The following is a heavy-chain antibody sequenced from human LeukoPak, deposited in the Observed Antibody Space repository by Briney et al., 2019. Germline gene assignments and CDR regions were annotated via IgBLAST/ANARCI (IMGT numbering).Heavy chain of an antibody. Sequence: SVTLSFTSSVCTFTIYAISWVRQAPGQGLEWMGGIIPIFGTANYAQKFQGRVTITADESTSTAYMELSSLRSEDTAVYYCARSSPAYCGGDCPTSNFDYWGQGTLVTVSS. D-gene: IGHD2-21*02. CDR2: IIPIFGTA. J-gene: IGHJ4*02. V-gene: IGHV1-69*13. CDR3: ARSSPAYCGGDCPTSNFDY. CDR1: VCTFTIYA.